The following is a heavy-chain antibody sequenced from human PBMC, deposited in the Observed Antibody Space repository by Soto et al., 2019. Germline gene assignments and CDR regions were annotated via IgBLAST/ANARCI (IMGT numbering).Heavy chain of an antibody. CDR1: GFTFSSYG. CDR3: AKDPGLGAAAGYWFDP. Sequence: GRSLRLSCAASGFTFSSYGMHWVRQAPDKGLEWVAVISYDGSNKYYADSVKGRFTISRDNSKNTLYLQMNSLRAEDTAVYYCAKDPGLGAAAGYWFDPWGQGTLVTVSS. J-gene: IGHJ5*02. V-gene: IGHV3-30*18. CDR2: ISYDGSNK. D-gene: IGHD6-13*01.